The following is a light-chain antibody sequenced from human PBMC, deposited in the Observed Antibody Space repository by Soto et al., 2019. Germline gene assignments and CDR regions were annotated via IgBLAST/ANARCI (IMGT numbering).Light chain of an antibody. Sequence: IVLTQSPCTLSLSPGERATLSCRASQSVSNSYLAWYQQKPGQAPRLLIYGASSRATGIPDRFSGSGSGTDFALTISRLEPEDFAVYHCQQYGGSPWTFGQGTRWIS. CDR1: QSVSNSY. CDR3: QQYGGSPWT. V-gene: IGKV3-20*01. CDR2: GAS. J-gene: IGKJ1*01.